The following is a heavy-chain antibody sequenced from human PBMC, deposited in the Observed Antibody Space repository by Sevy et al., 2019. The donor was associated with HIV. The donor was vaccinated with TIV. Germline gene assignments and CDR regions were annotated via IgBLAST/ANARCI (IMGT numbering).Heavy chain of an antibody. CDR3: AGGGGDGGYDSGGRQSLNEYYLDD. V-gene: IGHV1-69*13. J-gene: IGHJ4*02. D-gene: IGHD5-12*01. CDR1: GGTFSSYA. Sequence: ASVKVSCKASGGTFSSYAISWVRQAPGQGLEWMGGIIPIFGTANYAQKFKGRVTITADESPRTAYMELSSLRSLVKAVYYLAGGGGDGGYDSGGRQSLNEYYLDDWGQGTLVTVSS. CDR2: IIPIFGTA.